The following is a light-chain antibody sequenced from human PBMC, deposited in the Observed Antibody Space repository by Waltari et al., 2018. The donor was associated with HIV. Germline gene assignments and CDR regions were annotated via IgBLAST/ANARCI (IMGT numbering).Light chain of an antibody. CDR1: QSLLHSNGYNY. CDR2: LGS. Sequence: DIVTTQSPLSLPVTPGEPASISCRSSQSLLHSNGYNYLDWYLQKPGQSPQLLIYLGSNRASGVPDRFSGSGSGTDFTLKISRVEAEDVGVYYCMQALQTPLTFGGGTKVEIK. CDR3: MQALQTPLT. V-gene: IGKV2-28*01. J-gene: IGKJ4*01.